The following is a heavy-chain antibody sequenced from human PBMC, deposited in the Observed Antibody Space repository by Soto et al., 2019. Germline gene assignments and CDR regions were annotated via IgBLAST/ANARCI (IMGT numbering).Heavy chain of an antibody. V-gene: IGHV1-46*01. CDR3: ARAVQPSTNYYYYGMDV. CDR2: INPSGGST. D-gene: IGHD5-18*01. J-gene: IGHJ6*02. Sequence: ASVKVSCRASGYNFTSYYMHWVRQAPAQGLEWMGIINPSGGSTSYAQKFQGRVTMTRDTSTSTVYMELSSLRSEDTAVYYCARAVQPSTNYYYYGMDVWGQGTTVTVSS. CDR1: GYNFTSYY.